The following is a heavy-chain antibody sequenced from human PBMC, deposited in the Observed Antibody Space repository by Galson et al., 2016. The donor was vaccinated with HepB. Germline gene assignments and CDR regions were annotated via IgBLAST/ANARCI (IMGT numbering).Heavy chain of an antibody. Sequence: ETLSLTCTVSGGSINSYYWSWIRQPAGKGLEWIGRIYNSGYTDYNPSLKSRVTMSVDTSINQFSLRLNSVTAADTAVYYCATTLDSSDYFEFSDAFDIWGQGTMVAVSS. V-gene: IGHV4-4*07. CDR2: IYNSGYT. J-gene: IGHJ3*02. D-gene: IGHD3-22*01. CDR3: ATTLDSSDYFEFSDAFDI. CDR1: GGSINSYY.